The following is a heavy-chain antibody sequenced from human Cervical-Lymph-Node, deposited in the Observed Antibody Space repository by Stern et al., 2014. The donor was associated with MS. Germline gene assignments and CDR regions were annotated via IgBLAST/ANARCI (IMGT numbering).Heavy chain of an antibody. D-gene: IGHD5-12*01. J-gene: IGHJ5*02. CDR1: GFSLSTSGMR. CDR2: IDWDGDE. CDR3: ARTPANGIYWWFDP. V-gene: IGHV2-70*04. Sequence: VTLRESGPALVKPTQTLTLTCTFSGFSLSTSGMRVSWIRQPPGKALEWLARIDWDGDEFYSTSLRTRLTISKDTSKNQVVLTMTNMDPADTGTYYCARTPANGIYWWFDPWGQGTLVTVSS.